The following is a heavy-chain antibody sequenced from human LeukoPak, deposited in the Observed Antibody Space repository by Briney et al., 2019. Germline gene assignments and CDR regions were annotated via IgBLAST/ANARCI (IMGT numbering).Heavy chain of an antibody. V-gene: IGHV3-7*01. Sequence: GGSLRLSCAASGFTFSSYWMSWVRQAPGKGLEWVANIKQDGSEKYYVDSVKGRFTISRDNAKNSLYLQMNSLRAEDTAVYYCARDVSGWAHYYFGYWGQGTLVTVSS. CDR1: GFTFSSYW. CDR3: ARDVSGWAHYYFGY. CDR2: IKQDGSEK. D-gene: IGHD6-19*01. J-gene: IGHJ4*02.